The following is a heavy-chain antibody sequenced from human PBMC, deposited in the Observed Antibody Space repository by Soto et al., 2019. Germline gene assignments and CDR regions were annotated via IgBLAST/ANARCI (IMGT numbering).Heavy chain of an antibody. D-gene: IGHD6-6*01. Sequence: SETLSLTCTVSGGSIGTYYWSWIRQPPGKGLEWIAFIHYSGSTNYNPSFRSRATISVDTSKNQYSLNLTSVTAADTAVYYCARGGCSSCRFGPWGQGTLVTVSS. V-gene: IGHV4-59*01. J-gene: IGHJ5*02. CDR2: IHYSGST. CDR1: GGSIGTYY. CDR3: ARGGCSSCRFGP.